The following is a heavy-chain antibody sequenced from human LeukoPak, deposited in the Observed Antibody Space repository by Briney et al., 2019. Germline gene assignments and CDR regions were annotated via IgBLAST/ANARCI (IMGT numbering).Heavy chain of an antibody. CDR3: TRRPGYCSGGSCTGDYYYYYYMDV. J-gene: IGHJ6*03. CDR1: GFIFSGSA. V-gene: IGHV3-73*01. Sequence: GGSLRLSCAASGFIFSGSAMHWVRQASGKGLEWVGRIRSKANSYATAYAASVEGRFTISRDDSKNTAYLQMNSLKTEDTAVYYCTRRPGYCSGGSCTGDYYYYYYMDVWGKGTTVTVSS. D-gene: IGHD2-15*01. CDR2: IRSKANSYAT.